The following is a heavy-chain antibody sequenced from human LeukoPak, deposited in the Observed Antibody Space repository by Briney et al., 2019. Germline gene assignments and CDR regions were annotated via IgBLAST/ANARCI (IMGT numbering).Heavy chain of an antibody. V-gene: IGHV3-23*01. CDR3: AKGPTTVTTSQYYFDY. J-gene: IGHJ4*02. D-gene: IGHD4-17*01. CDR1: GFTFRSHA. CDR2: IYENGGTT. Sequence: GGSLRLSCVGSGFTFRSHAMSWVRQAPEKGLEFVSGIYENGGTTYYADSVKGRFSISRDNSKNTLYLQMDSLRAEDTAVYYCAKGPTTVTTSQYYFDYWGQGTLVTVSS.